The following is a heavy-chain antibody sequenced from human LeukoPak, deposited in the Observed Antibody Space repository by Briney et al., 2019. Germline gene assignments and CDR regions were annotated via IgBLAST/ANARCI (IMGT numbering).Heavy chain of an antibody. CDR1: GGSVSSYY. Sequence: SETLSLTCTVSGGSVSSYYWTWIRQPPGKGLEGIGYIFYNGSTNYNPSLKSRVTISVDTSKNQFSLKLRSVSAADTAVCYCASGYYYDSSRYYRFDYWGQGTLVTVSS. D-gene: IGHD3-22*01. CDR2: IFYNGST. CDR3: ASGYYYDSSRYYRFDY. J-gene: IGHJ4*02. V-gene: IGHV4-59*08.